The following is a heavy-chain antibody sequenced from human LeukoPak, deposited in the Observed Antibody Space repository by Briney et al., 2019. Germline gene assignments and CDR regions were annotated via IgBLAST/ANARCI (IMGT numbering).Heavy chain of an antibody. D-gene: IGHD2-15*01. J-gene: IGHJ4*02. CDR3: ARDGGYCSGGTCYSTY. CDR1: EFPFSCYW. V-gene: IGHV3-7*03. CDR2: IKQGGSEK. Sequence: GALALSYAASEFPFSCYWMSWGRPAPGKGLGLGASIKQGGSEKYDLESVRGRFTISSDNANNPLYLQMNCLRAEDTAMYYWARDGGYCSGGTCYSTYWGQGSLVTVSS.